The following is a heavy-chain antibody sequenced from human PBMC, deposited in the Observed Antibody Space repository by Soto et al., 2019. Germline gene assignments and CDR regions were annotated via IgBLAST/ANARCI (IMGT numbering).Heavy chain of an antibody. CDR1: GGTFSSYA. V-gene: IGHV1-69*12. D-gene: IGHD2-2*01. CDR2: VISIFGTA. Sequence: QVQLVQSGAEVKKPGSAVKVSCKASGGTFSSYAISWVRQAPGHGLEWMGGVISIFGTANYAQKFQGRVTITADESTSTAYMELSSLRSEDTAVYYCARHVPAAGYYCGVDVWGQGTTVTVSS. J-gene: IGHJ6*02. CDR3: ARHVPAAGYYCGVDV.